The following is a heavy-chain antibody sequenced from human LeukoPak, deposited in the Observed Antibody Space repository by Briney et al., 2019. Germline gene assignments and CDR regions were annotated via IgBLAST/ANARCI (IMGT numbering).Heavy chain of an antibody. V-gene: IGHV3-23*01. CDR1: GFTFNSYA. CDR3: AKGTGYNFDNSGYCY. D-gene: IGHD3-22*01. Sequence: GGSLRLSCAVSGFTFNSYAMSWVRQAPGKGMEWVSAISGSDGRTSYADSVKGRFTISRDNSKKTLYLQMNSLRAEDTAVYYCAKGTGYNFDNSGYCYWGQGTLVTVSS. CDR2: ISGSDGRT. J-gene: IGHJ4*02.